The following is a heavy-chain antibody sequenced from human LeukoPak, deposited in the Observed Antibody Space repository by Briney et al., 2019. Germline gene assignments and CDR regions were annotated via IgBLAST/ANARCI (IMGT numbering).Heavy chain of an antibody. Sequence: GGSLRLSCAASGFTFSSYSMNWVRQAPGKGLEWVSYISSSSSTIYYADSVKGRFTISRDNVKNSLYLQMNSLRVEDTAIYYCAKSPIVPAAPDGAFDIWGQGTVVTVSS. CDR2: ISSSSSTI. CDR1: GFTFSSYS. CDR3: AKSPIVPAAPDGAFDI. D-gene: IGHD2-2*01. V-gene: IGHV3-48*01. J-gene: IGHJ3*02.